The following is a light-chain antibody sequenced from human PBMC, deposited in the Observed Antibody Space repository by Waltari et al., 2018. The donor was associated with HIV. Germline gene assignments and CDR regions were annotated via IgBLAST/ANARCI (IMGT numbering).Light chain of an antibody. V-gene: IGKV3-20*01. CDR2: GAS. Sequence: EIVLTQSPGTLSLSPGDRATLSCRASQSVNSNYLAWYQQKPGQAPRLLIYGASSRATGIPNRFSGSGSGTDFTLTISSLEPEDSAMYYCQQYGSSPRTFGQGTNVEIK. J-gene: IGKJ1*01. CDR1: QSVNSNY. CDR3: QQYGSSPRT.